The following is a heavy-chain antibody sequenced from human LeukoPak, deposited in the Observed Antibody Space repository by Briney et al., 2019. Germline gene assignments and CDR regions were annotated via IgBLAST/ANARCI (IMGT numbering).Heavy chain of an antibody. CDR3: ARGTTINNFDY. J-gene: IGHJ4*02. D-gene: IGHD5-12*01. CDR2: ISRSGSST. Sequence: GGSLRLSRAASGFTLSSYEMNWVRQAPGKGLEWVSYISRSGSSTHYVDSVKGRLTISRDNAKNSLYLQMNSLRAEDTAVYYCARGTTINNFDYWGQGTLVTVSS. CDR1: GFTLSSYE. V-gene: IGHV3-48*03.